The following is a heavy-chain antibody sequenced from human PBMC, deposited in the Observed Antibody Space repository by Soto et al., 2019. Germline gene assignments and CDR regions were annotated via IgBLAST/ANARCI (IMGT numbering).Heavy chain of an antibody. CDR3: SRSLNS. J-gene: IGHJ4*02. CDR2: INQDGSEK. V-gene: IGHV3-7*01. CDR1: GFTFSTYW. Sequence: EVQLMESGGGLVQPGGSLRLSCAASGFTFSTYWMDWVRQTPGKGLEWVANINQDGSEKNYVDSVKGRFTISRDNAKNSLYLQMSSLTAEDSALYYCSRSLNSWSQGTLVTVSS.